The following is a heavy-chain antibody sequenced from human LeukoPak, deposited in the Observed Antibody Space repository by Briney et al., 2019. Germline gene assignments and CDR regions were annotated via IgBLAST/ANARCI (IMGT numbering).Heavy chain of an antibody. D-gene: IGHD1-26*01. CDR1: GYSFTSYG. J-gene: IGHJ3*02. CDR2: ISAYNGNT. CDR3: ARGLVTVKFKVGATFDAFDI. V-gene: IGHV1-18*01. Sequence: ASVKVSCKASGYSFTSYGISWVRQAPGQGLEWMGWISAYNGNTNYAQKLQGRVTMTTDTSTSTVYMELRSLRSDDTAVYYCARGLVTVKFKVGATFDAFDIWGQGTMVTVSS.